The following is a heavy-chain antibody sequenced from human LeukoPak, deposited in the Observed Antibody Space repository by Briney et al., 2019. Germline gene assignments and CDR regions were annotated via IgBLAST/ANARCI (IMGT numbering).Heavy chain of an antibody. D-gene: IGHD6-13*01. Sequence: SQTLSLTCAVSGYSISSGYYWGWIQQPPGKGLEWIGSIYHSGSTYYNPSLKSRVTISVDTSKNQFSLKLSSVTAADTAVYYCASSYSSSWYWFDPWGQGTLVTVSS. CDR2: IYHSGST. V-gene: IGHV4-38-2*01. J-gene: IGHJ5*02. CDR3: ASSYSSSWYWFDP. CDR1: GYSISSGYY.